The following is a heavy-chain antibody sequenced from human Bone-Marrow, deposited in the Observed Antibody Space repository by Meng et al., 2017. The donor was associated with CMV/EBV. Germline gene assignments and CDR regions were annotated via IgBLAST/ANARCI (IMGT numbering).Heavy chain of an antibody. CDR1: GFTFSSYS. J-gene: IGHJ4*02. V-gene: IGHV3-21*01. Sequence: GGSLRLSCAASGFTFSSYSMNWVRQAPGKGLEWVSSISSSSYIYYADSVKGRFTISRDNAKNSLYLQMNSLRAEDTAVYYCARDSIHCSSTSCYIDYWGQGTRVTGSS. D-gene: IGHD2-2*01. CDR2: ISSSSYI. CDR3: ARDSIHCSSTSCYIDY.